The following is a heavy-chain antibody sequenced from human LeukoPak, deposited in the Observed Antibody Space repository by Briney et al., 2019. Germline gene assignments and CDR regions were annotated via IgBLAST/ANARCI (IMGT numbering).Heavy chain of an antibody. V-gene: IGHV3-66*01. CDR2: IYSGGST. D-gene: IGHD5-18*01. CDR3: ARDLIQLWSRNNYYYYGMDV. CDR1: GFTFSDYY. Sequence: AGGSLRLSCAASGFTFSDYYMSWVRQAPGKGLEWVSVIYSGGSTYYADSVKGRFTISRDNSKNTLYLQMNSLRAEDTAVYYCARDLIQLWSRNNYYYYGMDVWGQGTTVTVSS. J-gene: IGHJ6*02.